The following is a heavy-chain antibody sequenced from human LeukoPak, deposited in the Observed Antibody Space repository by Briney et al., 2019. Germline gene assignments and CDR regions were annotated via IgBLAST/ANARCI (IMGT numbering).Heavy chain of an antibody. D-gene: IGHD1-26*01. Sequence: GGSLRLSCAASGFTCSSYWRNWARQAPAKGLAWVASINHNGNVNYYVDSVKGRFTISRDNAKNSLYLQMSNLRAEDTAVYFCARRSSGSPPYYFDYWGQGTLVTVSS. CDR1: GFTCSSYW. V-gene: IGHV3-7*05. CDR2: INHNGNVN. J-gene: IGHJ4*02. CDR3: ARRSSGSPPYYFDY.